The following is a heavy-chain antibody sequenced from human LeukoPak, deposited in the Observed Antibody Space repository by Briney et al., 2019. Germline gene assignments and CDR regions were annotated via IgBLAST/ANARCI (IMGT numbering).Heavy chain of an antibody. D-gene: IGHD6-6*01. V-gene: IGHV3-30*04. Sequence: GRSLRLSRAASGFTFSSYAMHWVRQAPGKGLEWVAVISYDGSNKYYADSVKGRFTISRDNSKNTLYLQMNSLRAEDTAVYYCARDLGGEQLVYDYWGQGTLVTVSS. J-gene: IGHJ4*02. CDR2: ISYDGSNK. CDR1: GFTFSSYA. CDR3: ARDLGGEQLVYDY.